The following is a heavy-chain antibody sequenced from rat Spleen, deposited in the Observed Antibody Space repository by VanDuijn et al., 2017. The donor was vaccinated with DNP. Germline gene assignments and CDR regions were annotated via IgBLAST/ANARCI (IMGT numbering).Heavy chain of an antibody. CDR3: ARHERTTGLGFDY. CDR1: GFTFNYYW. Sequence: EVQLVGSGGGSVQPGRSLKLSCVASGFTFNYYWMGLVRLAPGKGLEWIGEINKDSSIINYTPSLKDKFTSSRDNAQNTLYLQMDSLRSEDTATYYCARHERTTGLGFDYWGQGVMVTVSS. CDR2: INKDSSII. V-gene: IGHV4-2*01. J-gene: IGHJ2*01. D-gene: IGHD1-6*01.